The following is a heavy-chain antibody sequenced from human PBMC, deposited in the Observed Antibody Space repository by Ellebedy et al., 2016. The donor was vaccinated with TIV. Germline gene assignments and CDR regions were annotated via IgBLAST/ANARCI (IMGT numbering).Heavy chain of an antibody. CDR3: TRRGYSSSFGPP. D-gene: IGHD6-13*01. Sequence: PGGSLRLSCAASGFLVSDSYISWVRQGPRKGLEWASTLYPIGATYYADSVKGRFIISRDTSTNTVYLQLSSLRREDTAVYFCTRRGYSSSFGPPWGQGTTVTVSS. J-gene: IGHJ6*02. V-gene: IGHV3-53*01. CDR1: GFLVSDSY. CDR2: LYPIGAT.